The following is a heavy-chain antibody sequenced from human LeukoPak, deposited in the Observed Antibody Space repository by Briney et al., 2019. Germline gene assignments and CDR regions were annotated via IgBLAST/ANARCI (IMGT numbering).Heavy chain of an antibody. Sequence: SETLSLTCTVSGGSISSYYWSWIRQPPGKGLEWIGYIYYSGSTNYNPSLKSRVTISVDTSKNQFSLKLSSVTAADTAVYYCASDGGRAVAPFHFDYWGQGTLVTVSS. CDR3: ASDGGRAVAPFHFDY. V-gene: IGHV4-59*12. CDR2: IYYSGST. J-gene: IGHJ4*02. CDR1: GGSISSYY. D-gene: IGHD6-19*01.